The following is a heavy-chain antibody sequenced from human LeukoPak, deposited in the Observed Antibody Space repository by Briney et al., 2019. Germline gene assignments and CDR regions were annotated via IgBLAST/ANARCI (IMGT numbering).Heavy chain of an antibody. V-gene: IGHV4-34*01. D-gene: IGHD2/OR15-2a*01. CDR2: INHSGST. J-gene: IGHJ4*02. CDR3: ARVKAPFRFSDY. CDR1: GGSISSGGYS. Sequence: SETLSLTCAVSGGSISSGGYSWSWIRQPPGKGLEWIGEINHSGSTNYNPSLKSRVTISVDTSKNQFSLKLSSVTAADTAVYYCARVKAPFRFSDYWGQGTLVTVSS.